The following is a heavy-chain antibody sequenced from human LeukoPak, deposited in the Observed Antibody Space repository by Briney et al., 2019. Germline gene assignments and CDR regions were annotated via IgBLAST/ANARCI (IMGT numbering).Heavy chain of an antibody. CDR2: ISHEGSNK. CDR1: GFTFGSYA. CDR3: ARASYHYDSSDSKGAFDI. D-gene: IGHD3-22*01. V-gene: IGHV3-30-3*01. J-gene: IGHJ3*02. Sequence: GGSLRLSCAASGFTFGSYAMHWVRQAPGKGLEWVAVISHEGSNKYNADSAKGRFTISRDNSKNTLYLQMNSLRAEDTAVYYCARASYHYDSSDSKGAFDIWGQGTMVTVSS.